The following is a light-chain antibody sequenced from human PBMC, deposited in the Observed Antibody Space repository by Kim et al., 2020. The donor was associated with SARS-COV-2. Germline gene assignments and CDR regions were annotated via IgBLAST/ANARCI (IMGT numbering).Light chain of an antibody. CDR3: NSWDSSGDHL. CDR2: NKK. CDR1: SLRNYY. Sequence: SSELTQDPAVSVALGQTVRITCQGDSLRNYYINWYQQKPGQAPVLVIYNKKDRPSGIPDRFSGSNSGNTASLTITGTQAEGEADYYCNSWDSSGDHLFGG. V-gene: IGLV3-19*01. J-gene: IGLJ2*01.